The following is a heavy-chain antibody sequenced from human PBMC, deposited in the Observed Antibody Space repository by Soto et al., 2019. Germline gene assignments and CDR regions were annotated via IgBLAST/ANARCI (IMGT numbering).Heavy chain of an antibody. Sequence: QLQLQESGPGLVKPSETLSLTCSVSGDSIKGGGYFWGWVRQPPGKGLEWIGSIYYTGNTYYSPSLRSRVAMSVDTYNNEFSLRLTSLTAVDTAVYFCSRHGLPTCGSWYGGVSYFDPWGQGILVTVSS. CDR2: IYYTGNT. CDR1: GDSIKGGGYF. J-gene: IGHJ5*02. D-gene: IGHD6-13*01. CDR3: SRHGLPTCGSWYGGVSYFDP. V-gene: IGHV4-39*01.